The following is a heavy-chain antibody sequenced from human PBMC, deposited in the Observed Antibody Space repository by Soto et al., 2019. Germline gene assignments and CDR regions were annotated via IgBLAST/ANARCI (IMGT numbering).Heavy chain of an antibody. D-gene: IGHD6-19*01. Sequence: SGTLSLSCAFYGAFVSGYYWSWIRKPPGKGLEWIGEINHSGSTNYNPSLKSRVTISVDTSKNQFSLKLSSVTAADTAVYYCARRGYSSGWYPPLDYWGQGTLVPVSS. CDR2: INHSGST. V-gene: IGHV4-34*01. J-gene: IGHJ4*02. CDR1: GAFVSGYY. CDR3: ARRGYSSGWYPPLDY.